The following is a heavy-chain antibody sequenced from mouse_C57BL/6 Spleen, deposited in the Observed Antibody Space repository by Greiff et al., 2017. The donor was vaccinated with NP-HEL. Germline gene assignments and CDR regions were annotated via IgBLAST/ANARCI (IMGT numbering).Heavy chain of an antibody. V-gene: IGHV1-80*01. CDR2: IYHGCGAP. CDR1: GYAFSSYW. D-gene: IGHD1-1*01. Sequence: VQLQQSGAELVKPGASVKISCKASGYAFSSYWMTWVKHRPGTGLEWIGQIYHGCGAPNYNGKFKGTATLTADKSSSTAYMQLSSLTSEDSAVYFCARFSTGFAYWGQGTLVTVSA. CDR3: ARFSTGFAY. J-gene: IGHJ3*01.